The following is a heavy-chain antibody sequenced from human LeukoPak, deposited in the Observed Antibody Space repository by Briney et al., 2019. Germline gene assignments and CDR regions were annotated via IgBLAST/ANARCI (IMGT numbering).Heavy chain of an antibody. V-gene: IGHV4-34*01. D-gene: IGHD5-18*01. CDR2: INHSGST. CDR1: GGSFSGYY. Sequence: SETLSLTCAVYGGSFSGYYWSWIRQPPGKGLEWIGEINHSGSTNYNPSLKSRVTISVDTSKNQYALKLSAVTAADTAVYYCARDRTGYSYGYLRYYFDYWGQGTLVTVSS. CDR3: ARDRTGYSYGYLRYYFDY. J-gene: IGHJ4*02.